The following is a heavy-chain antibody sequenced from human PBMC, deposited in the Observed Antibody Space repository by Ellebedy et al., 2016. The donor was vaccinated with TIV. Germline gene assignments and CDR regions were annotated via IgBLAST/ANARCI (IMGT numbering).Heavy chain of an antibody. V-gene: IGHV4-39*07. CDR2: IYYSGST. J-gene: IGHJ3*02. Sequence: SETLSLTXTVSGGSINSSSYYWGWIRQPPGKGLEWIGSIYYSGSTYYNPSLKSRVTISVDTSKNQFSLKLSSLTAADTAVYYCARTKNYYDSGSYPSDAFDIWGQGTMVTVSS. CDR3: ARTKNYYDSGSYPSDAFDI. D-gene: IGHD3-10*01. CDR1: GGSINSSSYY.